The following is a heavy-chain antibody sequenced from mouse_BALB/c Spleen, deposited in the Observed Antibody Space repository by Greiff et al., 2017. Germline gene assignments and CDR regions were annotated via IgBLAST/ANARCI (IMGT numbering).Heavy chain of an antibody. Sequence: VQRVESGAELVRPGVSVKISCKGSGYTFTDYAMHWVKQSHAKSLEWIGVISTYYGDASYNQKFKGKATMTVDKSSSTAYMELARLTSEDSAIYYCAREDGNWGAWFAYWGQGTLVTVSA. J-gene: IGHJ3*01. CDR1: GYTFTDYA. CDR3: AREDGNWGAWFAY. D-gene: IGHD2-1*01. CDR2: ISTYYGDA. V-gene: IGHV1S137*01.